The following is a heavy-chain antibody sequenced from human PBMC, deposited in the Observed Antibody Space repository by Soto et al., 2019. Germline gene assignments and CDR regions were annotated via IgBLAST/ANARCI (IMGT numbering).Heavy chain of an antibody. J-gene: IGHJ6*02. CDR2: ISYDGSNK. D-gene: IGHD1-26*01. Sequence: QVQLVESGGGVVQPGRSLRLSCAASGFTFSSYAMHWVRQAPGKGLEWVAVISYDGSNKYYADSVKGRFTISRDNSKNTLYLQMNSLRAEDTAVYYCARDLWELNDYGMDVWGQGTTVTVSS. CDR3: ARDLWELNDYGMDV. CDR1: GFTFSSYA. V-gene: IGHV3-30-3*01.